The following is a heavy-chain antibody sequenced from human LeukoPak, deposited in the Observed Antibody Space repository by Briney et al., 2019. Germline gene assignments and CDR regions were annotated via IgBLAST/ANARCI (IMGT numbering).Heavy chain of an antibody. V-gene: IGHV3-53*01. D-gene: IGHD4-23*01. Sequence: GGSLRLSCAASGFTVSSNYMSWVRRAPGKGLEWVSVIYSGGSTYYADSVKGRFTISRDNAKNTLYLQMNSLRVEDTAVYYCARGRPHGNDYWGQGTLVTVSS. CDR3: ARGRPHGNDY. J-gene: IGHJ4*02. CDR1: GFTVSSNY. CDR2: IYSGGST.